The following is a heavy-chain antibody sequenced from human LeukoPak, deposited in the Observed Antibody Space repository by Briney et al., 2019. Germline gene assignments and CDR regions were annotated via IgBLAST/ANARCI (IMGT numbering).Heavy chain of an antibody. J-gene: IGHJ6*02. CDR1: GFTFSSYW. CDR3: ARLDSDYDILTGYYYYGMDV. D-gene: IGHD3-9*01. CDR2: IKQDGSEK. Sequence: SGGSLRLSCAASGFTFSSYWMSWVRQAPGKGLEWVANIKQDGSEKYYVDSVKGRFTISRDNAKNSLYLQMNSLRAEDTAVYYCARLDSDYDILTGYYYYGMDVWGQGTTVTVSS. V-gene: IGHV3-7*01.